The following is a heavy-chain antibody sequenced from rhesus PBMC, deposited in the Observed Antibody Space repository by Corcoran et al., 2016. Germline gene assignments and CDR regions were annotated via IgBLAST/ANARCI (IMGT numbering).Heavy chain of an antibody. CDR1: GGSISDSYR. Sequence: QVQLQESGPGVVKPSETLSLTCAVSGGSISDSYRWSWIRQPPGKGLEWIGYIICSSTRTNYNPSLKSRVTISKDTSTNQFSLQLSSVSAADTAVYYCARDPGYSSGWSDFDYWGQGVLVTVSS. V-gene: IGHV4S10*01. J-gene: IGHJ4*01. CDR2: IICSSTRT. CDR3: ARDPGYSSGWSDFDY. D-gene: IGHD6S26*01.